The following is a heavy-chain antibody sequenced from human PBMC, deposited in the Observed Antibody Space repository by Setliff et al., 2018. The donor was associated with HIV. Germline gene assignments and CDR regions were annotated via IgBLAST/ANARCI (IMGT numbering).Heavy chain of an antibody. V-gene: IGHV3-23*01. J-gene: IGHJ4*02. CDR3: AKPRAWSGGDCKSFYFDH. Sequence: GGSLRLSCRTSGITFQSYAMTWVRQTPGKGLEWVSSISYFGNSTYYADSVKGRFTISRDTSKSTLYLEMNSLRPEDTAIYYCAKPRAWSGGDCKSFYFDHWGQGTLVTVSS. D-gene: IGHD2-21*02. CDR2: ISYFGNST. CDR1: GITFQSYA.